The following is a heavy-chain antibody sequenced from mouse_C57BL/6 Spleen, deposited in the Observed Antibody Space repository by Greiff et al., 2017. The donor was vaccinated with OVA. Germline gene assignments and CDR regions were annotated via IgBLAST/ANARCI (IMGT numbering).Heavy chain of an antibody. J-gene: IGHJ2*01. CDR1: GYTFTDYY. CDR2: IYPGSGNT. V-gene: IGHV1-76*01. CDR3: ARGLLPLDY. D-gene: IGHD2-3*01. Sequence: QVQLKESGAELVRPGASVKLSCKASGYTFTDYYINWVKQRPGQGLEWIARIYPGSGNTYYNEKFTGKATLTAEKSSSTAYMQLSSLTSEDSAVYFCARGLLPLDYWGQGTTLTVSS.